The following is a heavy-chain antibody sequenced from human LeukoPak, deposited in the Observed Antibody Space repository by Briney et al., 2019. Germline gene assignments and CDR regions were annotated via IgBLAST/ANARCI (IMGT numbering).Heavy chain of an antibody. V-gene: IGHV1-69*05. D-gene: IGHD2-2*01. CDR3: ARACSTSCPRYNWFDP. CDR1: GGTFSSYA. J-gene: IGHJ5*02. Sequence: SVKVSCKASGGTFSSYAISWVRQAPGQGLEWMGRIIPIFGTANYAQKFQGRVTITTDESTTKTYMELSSLRSEDTAVYDCARACSTSCPRYNWFDPWGQGTLVTVSS. CDR2: IIPIFGTA.